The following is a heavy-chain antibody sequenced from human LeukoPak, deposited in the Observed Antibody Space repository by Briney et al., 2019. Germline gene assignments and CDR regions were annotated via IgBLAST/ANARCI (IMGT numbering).Heavy chain of an antibody. D-gene: IGHD3-10*01. Sequence: GGSLRLSCAASGFTFSSYGMHWVRQAPGKGLEWVAFIRYDGSDKYYADSVKGRFTLSRDNSKNSLYLQMNSLRAEDTAVYYCARCASSGSYYSATLDYWGQGTLVTVSS. J-gene: IGHJ4*02. CDR3: ARCASSGSYYSATLDY. CDR2: IRYDGSDK. V-gene: IGHV3-33*01. CDR1: GFTFSSYG.